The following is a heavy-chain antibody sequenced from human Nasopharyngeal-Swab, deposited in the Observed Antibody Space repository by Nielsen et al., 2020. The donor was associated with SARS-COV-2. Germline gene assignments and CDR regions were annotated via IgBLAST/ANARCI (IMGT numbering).Heavy chain of an antibody. V-gene: IGHV3-23*01. CDR1: GYSFRTYG. CDR3: AKDLRGPYFF. D-gene: IGHD2/OR15-2a*01. J-gene: IGHJ4*02. CDR2: IVGRGDISGSGGNT. Sequence: GGSLRLSCVASGYSFRTYGMSWVRQAPGKGLEWVAAIVGRGDISGSGGNTYYADSVKGRFTIPRDNSKNTLSLQMNSLRAEDTAVYYCAKDLRGPYFFWGQGTLVTVSS.